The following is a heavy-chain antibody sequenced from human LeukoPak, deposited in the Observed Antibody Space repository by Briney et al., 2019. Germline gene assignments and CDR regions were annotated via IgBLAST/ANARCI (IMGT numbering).Heavy chain of an antibody. CDR2: INHSGSA. J-gene: IGHJ4*02. V-gene: IGHV4-34*01. Sequence: SETLSFTCAVSGGSFSGYYWTWIRQPPGKGLEWIGEINHSGSANYNPSLMSRVIISLDTSKNHFSLNLSSVTAADTAVYYCARGQGTVTTHWGQGTLVTVAS. CDR3: ARGQGTVTTH. D-gene: IGHD4-11*01. CDR1: GGSFSGYY.